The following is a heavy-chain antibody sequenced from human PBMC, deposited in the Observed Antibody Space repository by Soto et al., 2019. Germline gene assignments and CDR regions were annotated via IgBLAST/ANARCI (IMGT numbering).Heavy chain of an antibody. Sequence: EVQLVESGGGLVQPGGSLRLSCAASGFTFSSYDMHWVRQATGKGLEWVSAIGTAGDTYYPGSVKGRFTISRENAKNSLYLQMNSLRAGDTAVYYCARAADCGGDCYPDYWGQGTLVTVSS. J-gene: IGHJ4*02. CDR3: ARAADCGGDCYPDY. CDR2: IGTAGDT. D-gene: IGHD2-21*02. CDR1: GFTFSSYD. V-gene: IGHV3-13*01.